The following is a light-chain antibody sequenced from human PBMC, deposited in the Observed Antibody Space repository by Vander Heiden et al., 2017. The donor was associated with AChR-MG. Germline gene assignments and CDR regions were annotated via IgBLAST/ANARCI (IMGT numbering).Light chain of an antibody. CDR1: QSVSNR. CDR2: DAS. Sequence: EIVMTQSPATLSVSPGDRVTLSCRASQSVSNRLAWYQQKPGQAPRLLIYDASTRATGIPARFSGSGSGTEFTLTISSLQSEDFAVYYCQQYNNWPPYTFGQGTKLEIK. V-gene: IGKV3-15*01. J-gene: IGKJ2*01. CDR3: QQYNNWPPYT.